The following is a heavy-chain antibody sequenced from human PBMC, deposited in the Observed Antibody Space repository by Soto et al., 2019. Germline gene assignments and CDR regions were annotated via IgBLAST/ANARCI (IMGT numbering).Heavy chain of an antibody. CDR2: IYPGDSDT. J-gene: IGHJ3*02. Sequence: PGESLKISCKGSGYSFTSYWIGWVRQMPGKGLECMGIIYPGDSDTRYSPSFQGQVTISADKSISTAYLQWSSLKASDTAMYYCARPLSPGSGYDAFDIWGQGTMVTV. D-gene: IGHD5-12*01. CDR3: ARPLSPGSGYDAFDI. V-gene: IGHV5-51*01. CDR1: GYSFTSYW.